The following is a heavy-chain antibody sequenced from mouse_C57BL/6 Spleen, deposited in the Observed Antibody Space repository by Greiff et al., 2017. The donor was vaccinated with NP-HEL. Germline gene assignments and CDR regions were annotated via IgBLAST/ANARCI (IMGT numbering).Heavy chain of an antibody. V-gene: IGHV1-15*01. Sequence: VQLQQSGAELVRPGASVTLSCKASGYTFTDYEMHWVKQTPVHGLEWIGAIDPETGGTAYNQKFKGKAILTADKSSSTAYMELRSLTSEDSAVYYCTRYGSYYFDYWGQGTTLTVSS. J-gene: IGHJ2*01. CDR3: TRYGSYYFDY. CDR1: GYTFTDYE. CDR2: IDPETGGT. D-gene: IGHD1-1*02.